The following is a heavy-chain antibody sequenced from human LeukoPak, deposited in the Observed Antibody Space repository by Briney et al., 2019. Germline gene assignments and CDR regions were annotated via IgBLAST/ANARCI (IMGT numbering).Heavy chain of an antibody. CDR2: IRSKAYGGTT. Sequence: GGSLRLSCTASGFTFGDYAMSWVRQAPGKGLEWVGFIRSKAYGGTTEYAASVKGRFTISRDDSKSIAYLQMNSLKTEDTAVYYCTREGRGSDAFDYWGQGTLVTVSS. J-gene: IGHJ4*02. CDR3: TREGRGSDAFDY. D-gene: IGHD3-16*01. CDR1: GFTFGDYA. V-gene: IGHV3-49*04.